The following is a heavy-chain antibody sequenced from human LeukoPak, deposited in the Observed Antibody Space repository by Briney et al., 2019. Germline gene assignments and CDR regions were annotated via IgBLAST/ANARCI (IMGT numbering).Heavy chain of an antibody. CDR3: ARLTLYSYGNLDY. CDR1: GGSISSNY. Sequence: SETLSLTCTVSGGSISSNYWSWIRQPPGKGLEWIGYIYYSGSTSYNPSLTSRVTISADTPNNQFSLKLSSVTAADTAVYYWARLTLYSYGNLDYWGQGTLVTVSS. J-gene: IGHJ4*02. D-gene: IGHD5-18*01. V-gene: IGHV4-59*01. CDR2: IYYSGST.